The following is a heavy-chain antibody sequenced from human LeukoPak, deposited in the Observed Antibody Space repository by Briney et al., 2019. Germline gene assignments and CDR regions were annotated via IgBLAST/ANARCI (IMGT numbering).Heavy chain of an antibody. Sequence: PSETLSLTCAVSGDSISSSNWWSWVRQPPGKGLEWIGQIYHSGSTNYNPSLKSRVTISLDTSKNQFSLELTSVTAADTAVYYCARSFRYSGYDYYFDPWGQGTLVTVSS. CDR1: GDSISSSNW. V-gene: IGHV4-4*02. D-gene: IGHD5-12*01. CDR3: ARSFRYSGYDYYFDP. J-gene: IGHJ5*02. CDR2: IYHSGST.